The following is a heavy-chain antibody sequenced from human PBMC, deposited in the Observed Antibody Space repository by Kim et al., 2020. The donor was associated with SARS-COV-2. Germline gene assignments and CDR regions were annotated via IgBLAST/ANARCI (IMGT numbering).Heavy chain of an antibody. CDR3: ARACYYDSSGRYAFDI. CDR1: GGSISSSSYY. Sequence: SETLSLTCTVSGGSISSSSYYWGWIRQPPGKGLEWIGSIYYSGSTYYNPSLKSRVTISVDTSKNQFSLKLSSVTAADTAVYYCARACYYDSSGRYAFDIWGQGTMVTVSS. D-gene: IGHD3-22*01. J-gene: IGHJ3*02. CDR2: IYYSGST. V-gene: IGHV4-39*07.